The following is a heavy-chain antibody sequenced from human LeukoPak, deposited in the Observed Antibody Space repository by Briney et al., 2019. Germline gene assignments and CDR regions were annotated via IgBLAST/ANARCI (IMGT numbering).Heavy chain of an antibody. D-gene: IGHD6-19*01. CDR2: TYYRTKWYD. CDR3: TRGGRGDTVALFES. Sequence: SQTLSLTCAISGDSVSSDSAAWNWIRQSPSRGLEWLGRTYYRTKWYDDYAVSVKSRITINPDTSKNQFSLQLNSETPEDTAIYYCTRGGRGDTVALFESWGQGTQVTVSS. CDR1: GDSVSSDSAA. J-gene: IGHJ4*02. V-gene: IGHV6-1*01.